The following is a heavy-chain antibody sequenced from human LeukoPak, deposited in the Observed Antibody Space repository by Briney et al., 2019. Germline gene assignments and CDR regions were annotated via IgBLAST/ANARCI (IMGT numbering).Heavy chain of an antibody. D-gene: IGHD6-13*01. J-gene: IGHJ5*02. Sequence: SETLSLTCTVSGGSISSYYWSWIRQPPGKGLEWIGYIYTSGSTNYNPSLKSRVTISLDTSKNQFSLKLSSVTAADTAVYYCARLGIAAAGTTDNWFDPWGQGTLVTVSS. CDR2: IYTSGST. CDR3: ARLGIAAAGTTDNWFDP. V-gene: IGHV4-4*09. CDR1: GGSISSYY.